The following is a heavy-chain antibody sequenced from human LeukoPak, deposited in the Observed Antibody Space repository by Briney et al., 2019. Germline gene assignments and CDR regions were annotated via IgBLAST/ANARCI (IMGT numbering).Heavy chain of an antibody. CDR2: ICGSVNTT. CDR1: GFTFSSYA. D-gene: IGHD1-20*01. J-gene: IGHJ4*02. V-gene: IGHV3-23*01. Sequence: GGSLRLSCAASGFTFSSYAMNWVRQAPGKGLEWVSAICGSVNTTYYADSVKGRFIISRDSSKNTVYLQLNSLRAEDTAVYYCARDPPFIIGTTFFDYWGQGTLVTVSS. CDR3: ARDPPFIIGTTFFDY.